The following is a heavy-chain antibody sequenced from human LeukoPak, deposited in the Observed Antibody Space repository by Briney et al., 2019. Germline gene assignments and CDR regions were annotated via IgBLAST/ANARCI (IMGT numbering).Heavy chain of an antibody. CDR1: GGSISSHY. V-gene: IGHV4-59*11. D-gene: IGHD3-10*01. CDR3: ARGIVYYYGSAAFDY. J-gene: IGHJ4*02. CDR2: IYYSGST. Sequence: SETLSLTCTVSGGSISSHYWSWIRQPPGKGLEWIGYIYYSGSTNYNPSLKSRVTISVDTSKNQFSLKLSFVTAADTAVYYCARGIVYYYGSAAFDYWGQGTLVTVSS.